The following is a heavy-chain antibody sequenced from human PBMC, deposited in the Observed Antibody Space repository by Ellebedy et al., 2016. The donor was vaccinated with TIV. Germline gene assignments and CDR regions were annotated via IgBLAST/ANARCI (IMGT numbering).Heavy chain of an antibody. CDR2: ISSSSSYI. CDR3: ARDCRGSGWEGSWFDP. CDR1: GFTFSSYS. J-gene: IGHJ5*02. V-gene: IGHV3-21*01. Sequence: GESLKISXAASGFTFSSYSMNWVRQAPGKGLEWVSSISSSSSYIYYADSVKGRFTISRDNAKNSLYLQMNSLRAEDTAVYYCARDCRGSGWEGSWFDPWGQGTLVTVSS. D-gene: IGHD6-19*01.